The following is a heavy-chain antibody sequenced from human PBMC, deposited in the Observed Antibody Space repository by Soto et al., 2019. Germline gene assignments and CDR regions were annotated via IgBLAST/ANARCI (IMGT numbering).Heavy chain of an antibody. J-gene: IGHJ4*02. CDR1: GPTFIAYY. Sequence: QLVQSGAEVKKPGASVRVSCKTSGPTFIAYYIHWVRQAPGQGLEWMGWIDPKSGGTTYEQKFLGRVTITRDPSINTAYVDLNKLTSDDTAVYYCARVSVGVAEWGQGALITVSS. D-gene: IGHD1-26*01. V-gene: IGHV1-2*02. CDR2: IDPKSGGT. CDR3: ARVSVGVAE.